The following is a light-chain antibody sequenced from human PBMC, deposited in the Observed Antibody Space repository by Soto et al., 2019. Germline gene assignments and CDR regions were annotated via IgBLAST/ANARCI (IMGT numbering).Light chain of an antibody. CDR1: SSNIGAGYD. CDR3: QSHDSSLSVV. CDR2: GNS. J-gene: IGLJ2*01. Sequence: QSVLTPPPSVSGAPGQRVTISCTGSSSNIGAGYDVHWYQQLPGTAPKLLIYGNSNRPSGVPDRFSGSKSGTSASLAITGLQAEDEADYYCQSHDSSLSVVFGGGTKVTVL. V-gene: IGLV1-40*01.